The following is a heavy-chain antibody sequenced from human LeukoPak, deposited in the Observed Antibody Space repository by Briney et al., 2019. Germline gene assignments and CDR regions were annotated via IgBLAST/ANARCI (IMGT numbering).Heavy chain of an antibody. CDR3: AKRVVIKSTDYFYYYIHV. CDR1: GFTFSSYS. CDR2: IRYDGSNK. J-gene: IGHJ6*03. D-gene: IGHD3-3*01. Sequence: PGGSLRLSCAASGFTFSSYSMNWVRQAPGKGLEWVAFIRYDGSNKYYADSVKGRFTVSRDNSQSTLYLQINSLRVEDTAVYYCAKRVVIKSTDYFYYYIHVWGKGTTVTVSS. V-gene: IGHV3-30*02.